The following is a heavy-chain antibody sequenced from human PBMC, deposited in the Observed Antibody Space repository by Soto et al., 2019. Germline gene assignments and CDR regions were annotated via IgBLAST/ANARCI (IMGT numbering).Heavy chain of an antibody. V-gene: IGHV3-7*03. CDR3: TRDGYPFAVDV. CDR2: IKTDESEK. CDR1: GFTFSTYW. D-gene: IGHD5-12*01. J-gene: IGHJ6*02. Sequence: EVQLVESGGGLVQPGGSLRLSCAASGFTFSTYWMSWVRQAPGKGLEWVANIKTDESEKYYVDSVRGRFTTSSDNARNFFYLQLNSLTGEDTAVYYCTRDGYPFAVDVWGLGTSVTVSS.